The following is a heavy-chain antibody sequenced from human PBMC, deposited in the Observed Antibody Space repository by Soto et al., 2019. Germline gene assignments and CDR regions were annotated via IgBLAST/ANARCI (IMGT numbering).Heavy chain of an antibody. CDR2: INHSGST. J-gene: IGHJ6*02. D-gene: IGHD3-10*01. V-gene: IGHV4-34*01. CDR1: GGSFSGYY. CDR3: ARVPLPGSGSYYYYYYYGMDV. Sequence: SETLSLTCTVSGGSFSGYYWSWIRQPPGKGLEWIGEINHSGSTNYNPSLKSRVTISVDTSKNQFSLKLSSVTAADTAVYYCARVPLPGSGSYYYYYYYGMDVWGQGTTVTVSS.